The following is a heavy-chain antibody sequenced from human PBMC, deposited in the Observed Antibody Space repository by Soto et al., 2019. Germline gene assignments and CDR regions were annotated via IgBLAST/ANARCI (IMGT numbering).Heavy chain of an antibody. J-gene: IGHJ5*02. CDR3: ATGTNGTTGWYHP. V-gene: IGHV1-2*02. D-gene: IGHD1-1*01. CDR1: GYTFTDFY. Sequence: QVQLVQSGTEVKKPGASVTVSCKSSGYTFTDFYLHWLRQAPGQGLEWVGWINPKTGDTKSSQKFQGRVTMDRDTSVSTAYIDLTSLTSDDTAMYYCATGTNGTTGWYHPWGQGTRVTVSS. CDR2: INPKTGDT.